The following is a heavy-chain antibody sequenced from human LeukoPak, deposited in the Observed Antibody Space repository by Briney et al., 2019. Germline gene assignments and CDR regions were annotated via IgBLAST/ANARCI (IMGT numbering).Heavy chain of an antibody. V-gene: IGHV4-34*01. D-gene: IGHD6-19*01. CDR1: GGSFSGYY. CDR2: INHSGST. Sequence: SETLSLTCAVYGGSFSGYYWSWIRQPPGKGLEWIGEINHSGSTNYNPSLKSRVTISVDTSKNQFSLKLSSVTAADTAVYYCAHPQWLVRGTGYFDYWGQGTLVTVSS. J-gene: IGHJ4*02. CDR3: AHPQWLVRGTGYFDY.